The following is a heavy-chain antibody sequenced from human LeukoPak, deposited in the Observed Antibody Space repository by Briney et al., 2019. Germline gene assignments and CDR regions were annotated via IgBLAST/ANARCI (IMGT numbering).Heavy chain of an antibody. J-gene: IGHJ3*02. CDR1: GFTFSDHY. CDR2: TRNKANSYTT. V-gene: IGHV3-72*01. CDR3: AREAASIVTTIEAAFDI. Sequence: GGSLRLSCAASGFTFSDHYMDWVRQAPGKGLEWVGRTRNKANSYTTEYAASVKGRFTISRDDSKNSLYLQMNSLKTEDTAVYYCAREAASIVTTIEAAFDIWGQGTMVTVSS. D-gene: IGHD5-12*01.